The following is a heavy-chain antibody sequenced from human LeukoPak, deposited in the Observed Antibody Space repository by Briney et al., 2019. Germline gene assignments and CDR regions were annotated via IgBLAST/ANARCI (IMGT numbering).Heavy chain of an antibody. CDR3: ARLHSSGWYTDY. Sequence: GGSLRLSCAASGFTFSDHYMDWVRQAPGKGLDGVGRSRNKANSYTTEYAASVKGRFTISRDDSKNSLYLQMNSLKTEDTAVYYCARLHSSGWYTDYWGQGTLVTVSS. J-gene: IGHJ4*02. V-gene: IGHV3-72*01. D-gene: IGHD6-19*01. CDR2: SRNKANSYTT. CDR1: GFTFSDHY.